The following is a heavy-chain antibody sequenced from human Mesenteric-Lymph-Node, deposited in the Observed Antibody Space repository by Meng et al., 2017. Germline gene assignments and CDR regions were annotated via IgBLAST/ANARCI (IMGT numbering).Heavy chain of an antibody. CDR1: GGTFSSYA. Sequence: ASVKVSCKASGGTFSSYAISWVRQAPGQGLEWMGWVNPSGGGTNYPQKFQGRVTMTRDTSISTAYMELTTLTYDDTAVYYCASQAYNDYYFDYWGQGTLVTVSS. CDR3: ASQAYNDYYFDY. J-gene: IGHJ4*02. V-gene: IGHV1-2*02. D-gene: IGHD4/OR15-4a*01. CDR2: VNPSGGGT.